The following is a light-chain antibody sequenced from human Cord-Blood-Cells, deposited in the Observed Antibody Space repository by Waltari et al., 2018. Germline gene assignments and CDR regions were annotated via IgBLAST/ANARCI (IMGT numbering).Light chain of an antibody. V-gene: IGKV3-11*01. CDR2: DAS. Sequence: EIVLTQSPATLYLSPGERATLSCRASQSVSSYLALYQQKPGQAPRLLIYDASNRATGIPARFSGSGSGTDFTLTISSLEPEDFAVYYCQQRSNWPPGFTFGPGTKVDIK. CDR1: QSVSSY. CDR3: QQRSNWPPGFT. J-gene: IGKJ3*01.